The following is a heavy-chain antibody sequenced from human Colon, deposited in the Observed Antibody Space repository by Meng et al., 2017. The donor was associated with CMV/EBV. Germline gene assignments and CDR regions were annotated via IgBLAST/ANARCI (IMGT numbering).Heavy chain of an antibody. CDR2: MYYKSSNDCT. CDR3: VRDKSDRLDF. V-gene: IGHV4-59*01. CDR1: CGSISGCY. D-gene: IGHD2-21*02. Sequence: QVQLQASGPGLPKPSAHLSLTCIVCCGSISGCYCNWIRPSAGKGLEWTVYMYYKSSNDCTYYNPSHKSRVRMSLDTSKNQFSLKMSSVAAAVTAVYYCVRDKSDRLDFWGQGTLVTVSS. J-gene: IGHJ4*02.